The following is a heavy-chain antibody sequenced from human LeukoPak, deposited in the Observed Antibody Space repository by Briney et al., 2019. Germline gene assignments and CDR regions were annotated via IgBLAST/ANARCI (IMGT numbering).Heavy chain of an antibody. Sequence: GSLRLSCAASGFTFSSYAMSWVRQAPGKGLEWVSAISGSGGSTYYAGSVKGRFTISRDNSKNTLYLQMNSLKPEDTAVYYCANLARPLDYWGQGALVTVSS. CDR1: GFTFSSYA. CDR3: ANLARPLDY. J-gene: IGHJ4*02. V-gene: IGHV3-23*01. D-gene: IGHD6-6*01. CDR2: ISGSGGST.